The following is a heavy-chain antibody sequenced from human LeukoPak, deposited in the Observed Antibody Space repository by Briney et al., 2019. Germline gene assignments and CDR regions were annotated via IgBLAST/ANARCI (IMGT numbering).Heavy chain of an antibody. J-gene: IGHJ4*02. CDR3: AKRRTTVITMDCFDY. V-gene: IGHV3-23*01. CDR1: GFTFSNYA. Sequence: GGSLRLSCAASGFTFSNYAMSWVRQAPGKGLEWVSGISGGTGTPFYADSVKGRFTISRDNSKNTLYLQMSSLRGEDTAVYFCAKRRTTVITMDCFDYWGQGTLVTVSS. D-gene: IGHD4-17*01. CDR2: ISGGTGTP.